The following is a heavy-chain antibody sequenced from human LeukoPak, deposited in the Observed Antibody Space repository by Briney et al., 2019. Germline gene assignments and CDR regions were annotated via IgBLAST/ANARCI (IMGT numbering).Heavy chain of an antibody. J-gene: IGHJ4*02. V-gene: IGHV4-61*05. CDR3: ARRHCSGGSCYPDY. CDR2: IYYSGST. D-gene: IGHD2-15*01. Sequence: PSETLSLTCTVSGGSISSSSYYWSWIRQPPGKGLEWIGYIYYSGSTNYNPSLKSRVTISVDTSKNQFSLKLSSVTAADTAVYYCARRHCSGGSCYPDYWGQGTLVTVSS. CDR1: GGSISSSSYY.